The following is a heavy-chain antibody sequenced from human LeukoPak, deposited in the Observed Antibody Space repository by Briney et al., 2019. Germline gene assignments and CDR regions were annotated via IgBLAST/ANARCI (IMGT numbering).Heavy chain of an antibody. CDR3: ASNPYDSSGYYRFDY. Sequence: GGSLRLSCAASEFSVGSNYMTWVRQAPGKGLEWVSLIYSGGSTYYADSVKGRFTISRDNSKNTLYLQMNSLRAEDTAVYYCASNPYDSSGYYRFDYWGQGTLVTVSS. J-gene: IGHJ4*02. V-gene: IGHV3-66*01. CDR2: IYSGGST. D-gene: IGHD3-22*01. CDR1: EFSVGSNY.